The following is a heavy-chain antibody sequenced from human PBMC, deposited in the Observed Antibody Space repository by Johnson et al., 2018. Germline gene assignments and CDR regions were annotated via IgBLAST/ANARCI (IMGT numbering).Heavy chain of an antibody. Sequence: VQLVQSGGGSVQPGGSLRLACSTSGFTFSNYYMSWVRQAPGKGLEWVANIKEDATEKNYVDSVKGRSTISRDNAKKSFYLQMSSLRVEDTAVYYCVVGMMDFEHWGQGSLVTVSS. J-gene: IGHJ1*01. D-gene: IGHD1-26*01. CDR1: GFTFSNYY. CDR3: VVGMMDFEH. CDR2: IKEDATEK. V-gene: IGHV3-7*01.